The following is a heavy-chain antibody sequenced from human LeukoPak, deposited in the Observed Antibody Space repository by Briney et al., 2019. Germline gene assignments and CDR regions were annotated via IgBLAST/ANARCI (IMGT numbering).Heavy chain of an antibody. CDR1: GFTFSGYW. V-gene: IGHV3-7*03. D-gene: IGHD4-23*01. J-gene: IGHJ4*02. CDR3: AKYDSGYSLDY. CDR2: IQRDGSDK. Sequence: GGSLRLSCVASGFTFSGYWMSWVRQAPGKGLEWVAKIQRDGSDKEYVYSVKGRFGISRDNAKNSLFLQMNSLRAEDTAIYFCAKYDSGYSLDYWGQGTLVIVSS.